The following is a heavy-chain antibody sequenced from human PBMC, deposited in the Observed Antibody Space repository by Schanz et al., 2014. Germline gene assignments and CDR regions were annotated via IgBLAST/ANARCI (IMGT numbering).Heavy chain of an antibody. D-gene: IGHD6-13*01. CDR1: GYTFTSYY. Sequence: QVQLVQSGAEVKKLGASVKVSCKASGYTFTSYYMHWVRQAPGQGIEWMGIINPSGGSTSYAQKFQGRVTMTRDTSASTGYMELSSLRSEDTAVYYCARDGEAAAGCDYWGQGTLVTVSS. CDR2: INPSGGST. J-gene: IGHJ4*02. V-gene: IGHV1-46*03. CDR3: ARDGEAAAGCDY.